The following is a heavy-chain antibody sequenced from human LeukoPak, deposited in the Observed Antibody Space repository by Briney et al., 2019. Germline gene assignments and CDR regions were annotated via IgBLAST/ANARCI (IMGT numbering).Heavy chain of an antibody. J-gene: IGHJ5*02. CDR2: ISYDGSNK. Sequence: GGSLRPSCAASGFTFSSYGMHWVRQAPGKGLEWVAVISYDGSNKYYADSVKGRFTISRDNSKNTLYLQMNSLRAEDTAVYYCAKDGGSYYLLNWFDPWGQGTLVTVSS. D-gene: IGHD1-26*01. V-gene: IGHV3-30*18. CDR3: AKDGGSYYLLNWFDP. CDR1: GFTFSSYG.